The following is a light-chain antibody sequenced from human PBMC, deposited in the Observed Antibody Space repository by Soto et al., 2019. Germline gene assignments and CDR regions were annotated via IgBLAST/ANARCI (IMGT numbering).Light chain of an antibody. Sequence: IVMTQSPATLHVSPGERATLSCRTSQSVDSRLAWYQHKPGQAPRLLIYGASNRATGIPDRFSGSGSGTDFTLANSRLEPEDFAVYHCQQLGSSPWTFGQGTKVDI. CDR2: GAS. V-gene: IGKV3-20*01. CDR1: QSVDSR. J-gene: IGKJ1*01. CDR3: QQLGSSPWT.